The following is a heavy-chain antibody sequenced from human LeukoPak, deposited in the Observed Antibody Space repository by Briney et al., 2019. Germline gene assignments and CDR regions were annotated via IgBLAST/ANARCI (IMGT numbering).Heavy chain of an antibody. D-gene: IGHD3-10*01. J-gene: IGHJ4*02. Sequence: ASVKVSCKASGYTFTGYYIHWVRQAPGQGLEWMGWINPNSGVTHYPQKFQGRVTMTRDTSISTAYMELSRLRSDDTAVYYCARYYIEGRCFDYWGQGTLVTVSS. V-gene: IGHV1-2*02. CDR1: GYTFTGYY. CDR3: ARYYIEGRCFDY. CDR2: INPNSGVT.